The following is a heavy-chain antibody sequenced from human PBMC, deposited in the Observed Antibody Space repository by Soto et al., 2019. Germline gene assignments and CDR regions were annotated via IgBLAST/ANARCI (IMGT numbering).Heavy chain of an antibody. Sequence: SVTLSLTCTVSGGYLSSYYLSWIRQPTGKGLEWIGYIYYSGSTNYNPSLKSRVTISVDTSKNQFSLKLSSVTAADTAVYYCARSRREDYYDSSGYYFFRSRHQYYFDYWGQGTLVTVSS. J-gene: IGHJ4*02. CDR3: ARSRREDYYDSSGYYFFRSRHQYYFDY. D-gene: IGHD3-22*01. CDR1: GGYLSSYY. V-gene: IGHV4-59*01. CDR2: IYYSGST.